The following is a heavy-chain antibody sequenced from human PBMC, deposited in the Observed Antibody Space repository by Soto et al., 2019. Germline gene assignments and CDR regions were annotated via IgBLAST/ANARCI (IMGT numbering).Heavy chain of an antibody. CDR2: ISWNSGSI. D-gene: IGHD5-12*01. CDR3: AKDIVLGRGYSGYDPAFDI. CDR1: GFTFDDYA. J-gene: IGHJ3*02. Sequence: GGSLRLSCAASGFTFDDYAMHWVRQAPGKGLEWVSGISWNSGSIGYADSVKGRFTISRDNAKNSLYLQMNSLRAEDTALYYCAKDIVLGRGYSGYDPAFDIWGQGTMVTVSS. V-gene: IGHV3-9*01.